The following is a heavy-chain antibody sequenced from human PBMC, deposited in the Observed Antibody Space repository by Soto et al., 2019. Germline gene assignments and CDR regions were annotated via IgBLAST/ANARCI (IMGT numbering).Heavy chain of an antibody. J-gene: IGHJ6*02. CDR3: ARGGYYDSSGSRAYHYYGMDV. D-gene: IGHD3-22*01. CDR1: GYTFSSYA. V-gene: IGHV1-18*01. Sequence: QAQLVQSGAEVKKPGASVRVSCRASGYTFSSYAISWVRQAPGQGLEWLGWISPYNDDTKYAQKLQGRVFMTTDTPTKTAPLELRSLRSDDTAVYYCARGGYYDSSGSRAYHYYGMDVWGQGTTVTVSS. CDR2: ISPYNDDT.